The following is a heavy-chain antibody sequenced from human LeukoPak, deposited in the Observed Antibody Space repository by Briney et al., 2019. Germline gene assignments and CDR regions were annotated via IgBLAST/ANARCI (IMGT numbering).Heavy chain of an antibody. CDR2: MSPNSGNT. D-gene: IGHD2-2*01. CDR3: ARGYCSSTSCSNWFDP. V-gene: IGHV1-8*01. CDR1: GYTFTSYD. Sequence: GASVKVSCKASGYTFTSYDINWVRQATGQGLEWMGWMSPNSGNTGYAQKFQGRVTMTRNTSISTAYMELSSLRSEDTAVYYCARGYCSSTSCSNWFDPWGQGTLVTVSS. J-gene: IGHJ5*02.